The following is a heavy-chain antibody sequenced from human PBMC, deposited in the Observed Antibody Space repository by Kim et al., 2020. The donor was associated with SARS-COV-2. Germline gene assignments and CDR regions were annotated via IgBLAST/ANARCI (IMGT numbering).Heavy chain of an antibody. CDR2: IIPIFGTA. V-gene: IGHV1-69*13. D-gene: IGHD2-15*01. Sequence: SVKVSCKASGGTFSSYAISWVRQAPGQGLEWMGGIIPIFGTANYAQKFQGRVTITADESTSTAYMELSSLRSEDTAVYYCARDPRSGGSFEYYYYGMDVWGQGTTVTVSS. CDR1: GGTFSSYA. J-gene: IGHJ6*02. CDR3: ARDPRSGGSFEYYYYGMDV.